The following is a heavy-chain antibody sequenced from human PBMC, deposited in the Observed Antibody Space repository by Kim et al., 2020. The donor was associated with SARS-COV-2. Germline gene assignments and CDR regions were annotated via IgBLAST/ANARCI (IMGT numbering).Heavy chain of an antibody. CDR2: TYYRSKWYN. D-gene: IGHD6-13*01. CDR3: AREEGGIAAAGPHYYYYYGMDV. V-gene: IGHV6-1*01. J-gene: IGHJ6*02. CDR1: GDSVSSNSAA. Sequence: SQTLSLTCAISGDSVSSNSAAWNWIRQSPSRGLEWLGRTYYRSKWYNDYAVSVKSRITINPDTSKNQFSLQLNSVTPEDTAVYYCAREEGGIAAAGPHYYYYYGMDVWGQGTTVTISS.